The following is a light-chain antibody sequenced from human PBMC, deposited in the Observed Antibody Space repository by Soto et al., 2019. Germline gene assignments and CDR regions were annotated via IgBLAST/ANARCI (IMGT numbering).Light chain of an antibody. CDR2: GNS. CDR3: QSYDSSLSAHNYV. J-gene: IGLJ1*01. V-gene: IGLV1-40*01. CDR1: SSNIGAGYD. Sequence: QPVLTQPPSVSGAPVQRVTISCTGSSSNIGAGYDVHWYQQLPGTAPKLLIYGNSNRPSGVPDRFSGSKSGTSASLAITGLQAEDEADYYCQSYDSSLSAHNYVFGTGTKLTVL.